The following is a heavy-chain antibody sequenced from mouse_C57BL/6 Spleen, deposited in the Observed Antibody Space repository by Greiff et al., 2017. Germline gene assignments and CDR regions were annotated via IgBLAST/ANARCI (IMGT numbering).Heavy chain of an antibody. CDR3: ASAVGAY. D-gene: IGHD1-1*02. V-gene: IGHV5-4*01. CDR1: GFTFSSYA. Sequence: DVQLQESGGGLVKPGGSLKLSCAASGFTFSSYAMSWVRQTPEKRLEWVATISDGGSYTYYPDNVKGRFTISRDNAKNNLYLQMSHLKSEDTAMYYCASAVGAYWGQGTLVTVSA. CDR2: ISDGGSYT. J-gene: IGHJ3*01.